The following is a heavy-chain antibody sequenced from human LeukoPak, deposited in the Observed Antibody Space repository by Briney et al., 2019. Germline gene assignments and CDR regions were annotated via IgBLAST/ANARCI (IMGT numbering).Heavy chain of an antibody. D-gene: IGHD3-10*01. J-gene: IGHJ6*03. CDR2: ITTSTTVPHI. Sequence: PGGSLRLSCAASGFTFSTYSMNWVRQAPGRGLEWVSSITTSTTVPHIFYADSVTGRFTISRDNADNSLFLHMNSLRAEDTAVYYCAKGAFRDQVQGYYYMDVWGKGTTVTVSS. CDR1: GFTFSTYS. CDR3: AKGAFRDQVQGYYYMDV. V-gene: IGHV3-21*01.